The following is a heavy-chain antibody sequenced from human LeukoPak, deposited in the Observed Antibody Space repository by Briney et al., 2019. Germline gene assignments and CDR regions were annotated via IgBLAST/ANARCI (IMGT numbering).Heavy chain of an antibody. CDR3: ARDPAGGGYYWYFQH. D-gene: IGHD3-3*01. CDR1: GFTFSSYA. J-gene: IGHJ1*01. V-gene: IGHV3-30*01. CDR2: ISYDGSNK. Sequence: GRSLRLSCAASGFTFSSYAMHWVRQAPGKGLEWVAVISYDGSNKYYADSVKGRFTISRDNSKNTLYLQMNSLRAEDTAVYYCARDPAGGGYYWYFQHWGQGTQVTVSS.